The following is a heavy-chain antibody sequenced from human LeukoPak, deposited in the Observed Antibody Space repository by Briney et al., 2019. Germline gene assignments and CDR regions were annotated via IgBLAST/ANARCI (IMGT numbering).Heavy chain of an antibody. J-gene: IGHJ6*02. CDR3: ARASGWLVSYYYGMDV. Sequence: KPGASVKVSCKASGYTFTSYDINWVRQATGQGLEWMGWMNPNSGNTGYAQKIQGRVTMTRSTSISTAYMELSSLRSEDTAVYYCARASGWLVSYYYGMDVWGQGTTVTVSS. V-gene: IGHV1-8*01. CDR1: GYTFTSYD. D-gene: IGHD6-19*01. CDR2: MNPNSGNT.